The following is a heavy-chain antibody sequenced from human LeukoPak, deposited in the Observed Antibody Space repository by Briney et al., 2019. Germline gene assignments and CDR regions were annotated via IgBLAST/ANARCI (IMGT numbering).Heavy chain of an antibody. J-gene: IGHJ5*02. V-gene: IGHV3-20*04. Sequence: PGGSLRLSCAASGFSFDDYDMAWLRQAPGKGLEWVSDIDWKGRPTSYADSVKGRFTISRGNAQKSLYLQMDSLRAEDTALYYCAREVYRIGVGGFDPWGQGTLVIVSS. CDR3: AREVYRIGVGGFDP. CDR1: GFSFDDYD. CDR2: IDWKGRPT. D-gene: IGHD6-19*01.